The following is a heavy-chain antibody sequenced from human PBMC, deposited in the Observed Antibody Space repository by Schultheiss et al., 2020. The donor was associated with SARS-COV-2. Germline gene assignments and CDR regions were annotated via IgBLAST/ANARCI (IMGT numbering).Heavy chain of an antibody. CDR3: ARRGGSTDRTFYFDY. CDR2: INESGST. J-gene: IGHJ4*02. D-gene: IGHD2-15*01. Sequence: SETLSLTCAVQGGSFSGYYWTWVRQPPGKGLEWIGEINESGSTNYNPSLKSRVTISVDTSRNQFSLKLTSVIAADTAVYYCARRGGSTDRTFYFDYWGQGTLVTVSS. V-gene: IGHV4-34*01. CDR1: GGSFSGYY.